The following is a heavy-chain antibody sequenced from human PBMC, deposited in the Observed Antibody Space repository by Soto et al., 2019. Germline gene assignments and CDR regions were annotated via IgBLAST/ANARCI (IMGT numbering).Heavy chain of an antibody. V-gene: IGHV3-74*01. D-gene: IGHD5-18*01. J-gene: IGHJ6*02. CDR1: AFTFSPYW. CDR3: ATVGSYGYYAMDV. CDR2: INIDGTNP. Sequence: EVQLVASGGGLVQPGGSLRLSCAVSAFTFSPYWMHWVRQAPGKGLVWVSRINIDGTNPRYADSVKGRFTISRDNAKNTLFLQMNSLRAEDTAVYYCATVGSYGYYAMDVWGQGTTVTVSS.